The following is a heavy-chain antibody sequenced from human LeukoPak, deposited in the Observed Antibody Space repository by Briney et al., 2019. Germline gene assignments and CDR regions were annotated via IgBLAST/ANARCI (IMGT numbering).Heavy chain of an antibody. CDR2: NYHSGST. J-gene: IGHJ4*02. CDR1: GYSISSGYY. D-gene: IGHD5-18*01. V-gene: IGHV4-38-2*01. Sequence: SETLSLTCAVSGYSISSGYYWGWSRQPPGKGEEWVGRNYHSGSTYYNPSLKSRVTISVDSSKNQFSLKLSSVTAADTAVYYCARNSSVDTAMARGYFDYWGQGTLVTVSS. CDR3: ARNSSVDTAMARGYFDY.